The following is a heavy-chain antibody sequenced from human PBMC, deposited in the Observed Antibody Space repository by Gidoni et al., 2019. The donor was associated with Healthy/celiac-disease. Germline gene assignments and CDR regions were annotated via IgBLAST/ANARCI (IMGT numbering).Heavy chain of an antibody. Sequence: EVQLVQSGEEVQKPGESLKIFCKGSGYRFTSYWIGWVRQMPGKGLEWMGIIYPGDSDTRYSPSFQGQVTISADKSISTAYLQWSSLKASDTAMYYCARHVFPTVVTPGLDAFDIWGQGTMVTVSS. D-gene: IGHD2-21*02. CDR3: ARHVFPTVVTPGLDAFDI. CDR2: IYPGDSDT. J-gene: IGHJ3*02. CDR1: GYRFTSYW. V-gene: IGHV5-51*01.